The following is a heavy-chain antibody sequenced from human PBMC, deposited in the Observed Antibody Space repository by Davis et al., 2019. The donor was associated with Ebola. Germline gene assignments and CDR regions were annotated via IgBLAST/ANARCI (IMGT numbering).Heavy chain of an antibody. V-gene: IGHV3-21*01. J-gene: IGHJ2*01. CDR2: ISSWSNYI. CDR1: GFTSSRYT. CDR3: ATSGGWYGWYFDL. D-gene: IGHD6-19*01. Sequence: PGESLSLSCAASGFTSSRYTMNWVRQAPGKGLEWVSSISSWSNYIYYANSVKGRFTISRDNAKNSLYLQMNSLRAEDTAVYYCATSGGWYGWYFDLWGRGTLVTVSS.